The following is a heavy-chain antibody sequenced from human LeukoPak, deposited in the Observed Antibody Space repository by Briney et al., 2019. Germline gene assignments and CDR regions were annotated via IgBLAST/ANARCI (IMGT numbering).Heavy chain of an antibody. D-gene: IGHD3-22*01. CDR2: INHSGST. J-gene: IGHJ4*02. CDR1: GGSFSGYY. V-gene: IGHV4-34*01. CDR3: ASHNRYDSSGYIDY. Sequence: SETLSLTCAVYGGSFSGYYWNWIRQPPGKGLEWIGEINHSGSTKYNPSLKSRVTISIDTSKNQFSLKLSSVTAADTAVYYCASHNRYDSSGYIDYWGQGTLVTVSS.